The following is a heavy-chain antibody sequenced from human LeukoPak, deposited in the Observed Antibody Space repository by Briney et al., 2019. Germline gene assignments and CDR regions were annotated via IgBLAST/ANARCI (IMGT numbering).Heavy chain of an antibody. Sequence: ASVKVSCKASGYTFTGYYMHWVRQAPGQGLEWMGWINPNSGGTNYAQKFQGRVTMTRDTSISTAYMELSRLRSDDTAVHYCARGRLLRAAMVTSYYYYMDVWGKGTTVTISS. CDR2: INPNSGGT. D-gene: IGHD5-18*01. V-gene: IGHV1-2*02. CDR1: GYTFTGYY. J-gene: IGHJ6*03. CDR3: ARGRLLRAAMVTSYYYYMDV.